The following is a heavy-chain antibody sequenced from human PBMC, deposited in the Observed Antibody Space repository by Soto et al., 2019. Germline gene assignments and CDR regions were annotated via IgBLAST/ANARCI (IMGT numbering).Heavy chain of an antibody. J-gene: IGHJ6*02. Sequence: SQTLSLPCAISGDSVSSNSAAWTWIRQSPSRGLEWLGRTYYRSKWYNDYAVSVKSRITINPDTSKNQFSLQLNSVTPEDTAVYYCAREGSGVGLNYDILTGYTDYYYYGMDVWGQGTTVTVSS. CDR3: AREGSGVGLNYDILTGYTDYYYYGMDV. CDR1: GDSVSSNSAA. D-gene: IGHD3-9*01. CDR2: TYYRSKWYN. V-gene: IGHV6-1*01.